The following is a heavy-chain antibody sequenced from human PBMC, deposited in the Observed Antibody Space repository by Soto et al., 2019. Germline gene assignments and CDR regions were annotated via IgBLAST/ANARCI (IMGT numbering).Heavy chain of an antibody. J-gene: IGHJ5*02. D-gene: IGHD5-12*01. V-gene: IGHV1-18*04. CDR3: ASSFGRDGYRGLHH. CDR2: ISIYNDDT. CDR1: RHTYSTFV. Sequence: GASVKVSCKSSRHTYSTFVVTWLRQAPGQGLEWMGWISIYNDDTNYSQKFQGRDTMTADTSTSTAYLELRSRRSDDTAVYYCASSFGRDGYRGLHHWGQGTLVTVSS.